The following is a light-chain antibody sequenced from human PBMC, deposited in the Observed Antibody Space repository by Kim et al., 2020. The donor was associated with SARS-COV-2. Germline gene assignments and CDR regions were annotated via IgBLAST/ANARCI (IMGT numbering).Light chain of an antibody. J-gene: IGLJ3*02. CDR2: YDS. V-gene: IGLV3-21*01. Sequence: APGKTARLTCGGKNIGTQSVHWYQQKPGQAPVVIIFYDSDRPSGIPERISGSNSGDTATLTISSVEAGDEADYYCQLWDNDSDHWVFGGGTKLTVL. CDR1: NIGTQS. CDR3: QLWDNDSDHWV.